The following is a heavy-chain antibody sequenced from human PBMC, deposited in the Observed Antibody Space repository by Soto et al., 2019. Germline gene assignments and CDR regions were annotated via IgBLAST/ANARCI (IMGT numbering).Heavy chain of an antibody. Sequence: GGSLRLSCAASGFTFSSYAIIWCRQAPGKGLEWVSAISGSGGSTYYADSVKGRFTISRDNSKNTLYLQMNSLRAEDTAVYYCAKGRIVVVPLDYWGQGTLVTVSS. J-gene: IGHJ4*02. D-gene: IGHD2-15*01. CDR2: ISGSGGST. CDR3: AKGRIVVVPLDY. CDR1: GFTFSSYA. V-gene: IGHV3-23*01.